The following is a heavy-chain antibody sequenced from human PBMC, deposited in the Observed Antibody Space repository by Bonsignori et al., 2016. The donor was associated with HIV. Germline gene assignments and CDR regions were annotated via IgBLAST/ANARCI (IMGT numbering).Heavy chain of an antibody. J-gene: IGHJ5*02. CDR2: VSYSRDT. Sequence: RQAPGKGLEWIGSVSYSRDTYYNPSLKSRVAISVDTSSNQFSLNLTSVTAADTAVYYCARGDFWSGYSQFLNWFDPWGQGTLVTVSS. V-gene: IGHV4-39*07. CDR3: ARGDFWSGYSQFLNWFDP. D-gene: IGHD3-3*01.